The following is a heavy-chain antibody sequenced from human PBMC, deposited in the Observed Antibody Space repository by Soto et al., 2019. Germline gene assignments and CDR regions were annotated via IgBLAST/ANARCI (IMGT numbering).Heavy chain of an antibody. CDR2: IYWDDDK. CDR1: GFSLTTYGVG. J-gene: IGHJ4*02. CDR3: AHRLTLNSDWNYGRFDY. V-gene: IGHV2-5*02. D-gene: IGHD1-7*01. Sequence: QITLKESGPALVKPTQTLTLTCTFSGFSLTTYGVGVGWIRQPPGKALEWLALIYWDDDKRYCPSLKSRLTITKDTSKNQVDLTMTNMDPVDTATYFCAHRLTLNSDWNYGRFDYWGQGTLVTVSS.